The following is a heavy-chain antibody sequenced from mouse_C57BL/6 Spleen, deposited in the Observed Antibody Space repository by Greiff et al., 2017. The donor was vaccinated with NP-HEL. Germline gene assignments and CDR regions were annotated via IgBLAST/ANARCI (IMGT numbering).Heavy chain of an antibody. V-gene: IGHV1-50*01. J-gene: IGHJ3*01. D-gene: IGHD1-1*02. CDR2: IDPSDSYT. CDR3: ARGGGSSGAY. CDR1: GYTFTSYW. Sequence: QVQLQQPGAELVKPGASVKLSCKASGYTFTSYWMQWVKQRPGQGLEWIGEIDPSDSYTNYNQKFKGKATLTVDTSSSTAYMQLSSLTSEDSAVYYCARGGGSSGAYWGQGTLVTVSA.